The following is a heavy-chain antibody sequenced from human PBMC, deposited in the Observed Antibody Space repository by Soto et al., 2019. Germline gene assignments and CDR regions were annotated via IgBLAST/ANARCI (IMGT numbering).Heavy chain of an antibody. V-gene: IGHV1-18*01. Sequence: ASVKVSCKASGYTFTSYGISWVRQAPGQGLEWMGWISAYNGNTNYAQKLQGRVTMTTDTSTSTAYMELRSLRSDDTAVYYCVRAGSLGYCSGGSCYSNYYYYYMDVWGKGTTVTVSS. CDR3: VRAGSLGYCSGGSCYSNYYYYYMDV. CDR2: ISAYNGNT. CDR1: GYTFTSYG. D-gene: IGHD2-15*01. J-gene: IGHJ6*03.